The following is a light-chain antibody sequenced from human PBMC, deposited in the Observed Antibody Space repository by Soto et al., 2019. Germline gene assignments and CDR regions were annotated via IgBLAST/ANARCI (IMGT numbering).Light chain of an antibody. CDR1: SSNIGSNY. CDR3: AAWDDSLSGGV. V-gene: IGLV1-47*01. CDR2: KNN. Sequence: QSVLTQPPSASGTPGQRVIISCSGSSSNIGSNYVYWYQQLPGTAPKLLIYKNNQRPSGVPDRFSGSKSGTSASLAISGLRSEDEADYYWAAWDDSLSGGVFGTGTKVTVL. J-gene: IGLJ1*01.